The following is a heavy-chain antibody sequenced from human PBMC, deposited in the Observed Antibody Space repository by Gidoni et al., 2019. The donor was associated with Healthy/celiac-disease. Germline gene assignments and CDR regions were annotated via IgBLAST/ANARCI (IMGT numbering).Heavy chain of an antibody. D-gene: IGHD4-17*01. J-gene: IGHJ6*02. V-gene: IGHV3-7*04. CDR1: GFPFSRYW. Sequence: EVQLVESGGALVPPGGSLRLSCAASGFPFSRYWMSWVRQAPGKGLEWVANIKQDGSEKYYVDSVKGRFTISRDNAKNSLYLQMNSLRAEDTAVYYCARGGDYAPYYYYGMDVWGQGTTVTVSS. CDR2: IKQDGSEK. CDR3: ARGGDYAPYYYYGMDV.